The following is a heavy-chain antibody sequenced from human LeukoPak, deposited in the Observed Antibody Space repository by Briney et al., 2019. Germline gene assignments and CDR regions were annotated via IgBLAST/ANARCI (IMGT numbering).Heavy chain of an antibody. CDR3: AKLGTGKWMIVVVTFDY. CDR2: NSGSGGST. Sequence: GGSLTLSCSASGLPLSSYAMRWVRQAPGKGGEGVSDNSGSGGSTYYADCVKVRFTISRDNSKNTLYLKMNSLRAEDTAVYYCAKLGTGKWMIVVVTFDYWGQGTLVTVSS. J-gene: IGHJ4*02. V-gene: IGHV3-23*01. CDR1: GLPLSSYA. D-gene: IGHD3-22*01.